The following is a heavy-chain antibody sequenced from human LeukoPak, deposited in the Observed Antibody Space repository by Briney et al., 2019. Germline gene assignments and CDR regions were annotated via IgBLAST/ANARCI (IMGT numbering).Heavy chain of an antibody. Sequence: GGSLRLSCAASGFTFSLFTMNWVRQAPGKGPEWVSSISSSSSYIYYADSVKGRFTISRDNAKNSLYLQMNSLRAEDTAVYYCARVPSHGSGTWGQGTLVTVSS. CDR3: ARVPSHGSGT. D-gene: IGHD3-10*01. J-gene: IGHJ5*02. CDR1: GFTFSLFT. V-gene: IGHV3-21*01. CDR2: ISSSSSYI.